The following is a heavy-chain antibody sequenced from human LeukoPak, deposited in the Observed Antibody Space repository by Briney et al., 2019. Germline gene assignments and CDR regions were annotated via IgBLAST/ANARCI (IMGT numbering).Heavy chain of an antibody. D-gene: IGHD3-10*01. V-gene: IGHV4-34*01. Sequence: RPSETLSLTCAVYGGSFSGYYWSWIRQPPGKGLEWIGEINHSGSTNYNPSLKSRVTISVDTSKNQFSLKLSSVTAADTAVYYCAREQTADPDYGSGFDNWFDPWGQGTLVTVSS. J-gene: IGHJ5*02. CDR2: INHSGST. CDR1: GGSFSGYY. CDR3: AREQTADPDYGSGFDNWFDP.